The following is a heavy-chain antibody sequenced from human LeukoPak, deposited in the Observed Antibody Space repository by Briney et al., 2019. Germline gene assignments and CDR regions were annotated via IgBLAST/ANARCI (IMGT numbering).Heavy chain of an antibody. CDR3: ARDMTEGVLSMDV. D-gene: IGHD2-8*01. Sequence: PGGSLRLSCAASEFTFSVYWMHWVRQAPGKGLEWVSRISGDGASTSYADSVKGRFTISRDNAKNTVYLQMNSLRAEDTAVYYCARDMTEGVLSMDVWGQGTTVTVSS. V-gene: IGHV3-74*01. CDR2: ISGDGAST. CDR1: EFTFSVYW. J-gene: IGHJ6*02.